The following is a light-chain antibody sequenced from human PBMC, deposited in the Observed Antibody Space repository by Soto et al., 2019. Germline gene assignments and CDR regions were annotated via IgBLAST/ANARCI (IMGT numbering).Light chain of an antibody. V-gene: IGKV3D-20*02. CDR3: QQRSNWPLT. Sequence: EILLTQYPGTLFLSPGERATLSCRGSQTINSSYLAWYQRKPGQAPRLLIYGASSRATGIPDRLSDSRSATDLTLSISRLEPEDFAVYYCQQRSNWPLTFGHGTRLEI. CDR1: QTINSSY. CDR2: GAS. J-gene: IGKJ5*01.